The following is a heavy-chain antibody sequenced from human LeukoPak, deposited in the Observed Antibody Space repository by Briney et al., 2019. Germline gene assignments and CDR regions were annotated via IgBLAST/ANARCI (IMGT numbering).Heavy chain of an antibody. CDR2: IIPIFGTA. CDR3: ARDSPYDFWSGYLTQTGSFYYYGMDV. D-gene: IGHD3-3*01. V-gene: IGHV1-69*01. CDR1: GGTFSSYA. Sequence: SVKVSCKASGGTFSSYAISWVRQAPGQGLEWMGGIIPIFGTANYAQKFQGRVTITADESTSTAYMERSSLRSEDTAVYYCARDSPYDFWSGYLTQTGSFYYYGMDVWGQGTTVTVSS. J-gene: IGHJ6*02.